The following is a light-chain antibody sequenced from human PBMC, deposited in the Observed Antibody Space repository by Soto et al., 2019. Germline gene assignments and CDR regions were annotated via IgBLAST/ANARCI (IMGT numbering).Light chain of an antibody. Sequence: DIQMTQSPSTLSGSVGDRVTITCRASQSISSYLNWYQQKPGKAPKLLIYAASSLQSGVPSRFSGSGSGTDITLTISSLQPEDFATYYCQQSYSTPWTFGQGTKVDIK. CDR1: QSISSY. J-gene: IGKJ1*01. CDR2: AAS. V-gene: IGKV1-39*01. CDR3: QQSYSTPWT.